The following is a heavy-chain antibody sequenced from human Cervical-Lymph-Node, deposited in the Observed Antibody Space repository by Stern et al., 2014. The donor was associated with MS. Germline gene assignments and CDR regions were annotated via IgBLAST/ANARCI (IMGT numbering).Heavy chain of an antibody. CDR2: ISTYV. CDR3: ARDRGAEEGFDY. Sequence: VQLVESGGGLVNPGGTLRLSCVASGFAFYNYNMNWVRQTPGKGLEWVSSISTYVSYADAVEGRFTISRDNTKKSLYLQMNSLRVEDTAVYYCARDRGAEEGFDYWGQGTLVTVSS. V-gene: IGHV3-21*04. D-gene: IGHD1-14*01. CDR1: GFAFYNYN. J-gene: IGHJ4*02.